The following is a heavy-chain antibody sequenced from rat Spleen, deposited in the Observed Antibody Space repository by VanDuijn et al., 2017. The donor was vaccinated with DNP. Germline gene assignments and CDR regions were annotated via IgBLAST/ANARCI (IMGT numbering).Heavy chain of an antibody. CDR3: ARLTRLHRGVMDA. D-gene: IGHD1-1*01. CDR1: GFTFSDYY. Sequence: EVQLVESGGDLVQPGRSLKLSCAVSGFTFSDYYMAWVRQAPKKGLEWVATIIYDGSSTYYRDSVKGRFTISRDNAKSTLYLQMDSLRSEDTATYYCARLTRLHRGVMDAWGQGASVTVSS. J-gene: IGHJ4*01. CDR2: IIYDGSST. V-gene: IGHV5-17*01.